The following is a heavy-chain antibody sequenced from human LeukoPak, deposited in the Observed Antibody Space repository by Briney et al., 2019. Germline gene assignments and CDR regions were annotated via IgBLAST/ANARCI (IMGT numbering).Heavy chain of an antibody. CDR1: GGTFSSYA. V-gene: IGHV1-69*04. D-gene: IGHD3-3*01. CDR3: ARVQYDFWSGYYYYYGMDV. J-gene: IGHJ6*02. CDR2: IIPILGIA. Sequence: SVKVSCKASGGTFSSYAISWVRQAPGRGLEWMGRIIPILGIANYAQKFQGRVTITADKSTSTAYMELSSLRSEDTAVYYCARVQYDFWSGYYYYYGMDVWGQGTTVTVSS.